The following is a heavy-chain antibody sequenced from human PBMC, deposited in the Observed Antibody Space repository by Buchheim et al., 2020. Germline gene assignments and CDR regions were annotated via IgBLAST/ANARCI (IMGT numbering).Heavy chain of an antibody. CDR1: GFTFSSYG. V-gene: IGHV3-33*01. D-gene: IGHD1-26*01. CDR3: ARDEGGYGMDV. CDR2: IWYDGSNK. J-gene: IGHJ6*02. Sequence: QVQLVESGGGVVQPGRSLRLSCAASGFTFSSYGMHWVRQAPGKGLEWVAVIWYDGSNKYYADSVKGRFTISRENSKKTLYLQMNSLRAEDTAVYYCARDEGGYGMDVWGQGTT.